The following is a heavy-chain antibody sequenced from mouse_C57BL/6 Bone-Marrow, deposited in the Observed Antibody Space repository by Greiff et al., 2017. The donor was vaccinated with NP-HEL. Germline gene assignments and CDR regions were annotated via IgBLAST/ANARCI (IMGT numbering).Heavy chain of an antibody. CDR2: ISSGGDYI. Sequence: EVKLVESGEGLVKPGGSLKLSCAASGFTFSSYAMSWVRQTPEKRLEWVAYISSGGDYIYYADTVKGRFTISRDNARNTLYLQMSSLKSEDTAMYYCTRGRAYGNYVGNYAMDYWGQGTSVTVSS. D-gene: IGHD2-1*01. J-gene: IGHJ4*01. V-gene: IGHV5-9-1*02. CDR3: TRGRAYGNYVGNYAMDY. CDR1: GFTFSSYA.